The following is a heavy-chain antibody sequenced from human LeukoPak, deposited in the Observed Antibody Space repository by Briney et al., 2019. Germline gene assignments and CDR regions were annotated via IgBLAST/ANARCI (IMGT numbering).Heavy chain of an antibody. CDR1: GDSVSNNGAA. D-gene: IGHD3-10*01. CDR2: TYYRSTWYN. CDR3: ARDYYGSGSYINWFDP. V-gene: IGHV6-1*01. Sequence: SQTLSLTCAISGDSVSNNGAAWNWIRQSPSRGLEWLGRTYYRSTWYNDYAVSVKSRITINPDTSKNQFSLQLNSVTPEDTAVYYCARDYYGSGSYINWFDPWGQGTLVTVSS. J-gene: IGHJ5*02.